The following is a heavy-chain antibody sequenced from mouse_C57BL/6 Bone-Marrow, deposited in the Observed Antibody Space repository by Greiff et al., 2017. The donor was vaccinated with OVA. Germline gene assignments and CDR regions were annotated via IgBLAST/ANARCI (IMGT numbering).Heavy chain of an antibody. Sequence: VQLQQPGAELVRPGTSVTLSCKASGYTFTSYWMHWVKQRPGQGLEWIGVIDPSDSYTNYNQKFKGKATLTVDTSSSTAYMQLSSLTSEDSAVYYCAREKNWDVFAYWGQGTLVTVSA. D-gene: IGHD4-1*01. J-gene: IGHJ3*01. CDR3: AREKNWDVFAY. CDR1: GYTFTSYW. V-gene: IGHV1-59*01. CDR2: IDPSDSYT.